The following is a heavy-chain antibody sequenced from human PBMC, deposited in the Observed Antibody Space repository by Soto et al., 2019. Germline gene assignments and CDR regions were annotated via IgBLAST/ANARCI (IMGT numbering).Heavy chain of an antibody. CDR3: ARHPPLVVPAAYYYGMDV. Sequence: SETLSLTCTVSGGSISSSSYYWGWIRQPPGKGLEWIGSIYYSGSTYYNPSLKSRVTISVDTSKNQFSLKLSSVTAADTAVYYCARHPPLVVPAAYYYGMDVWGQGTTVTVSS. J-gene: IGHJ6*02. V-gene: IGHV4-39*01. D-gene: IGHD2-2*01. CDR1: GGSISSSSYY. CDR2: IYYSGST.